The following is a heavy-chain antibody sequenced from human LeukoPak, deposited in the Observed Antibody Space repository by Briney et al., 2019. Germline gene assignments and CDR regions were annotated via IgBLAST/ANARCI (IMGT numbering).Heavy chain of an antibody. CDR2: ISGSGDTT. Sequence: GGSLRLSCAASGFTFRRYGMSWVRQAPGKGLEWVSAISGSGDTTSYADSVKGRFTISRVNSKNTLSLQMNGLRAEDAAVYYCARDPFGYSSSWGQGTLVTVSS. J-gene: IGHJ4*02. V-gene: IGHV3-23*01. D-gene: IGHD6-13*01. CDR3: ARDPFGYSSS. CDR1: GFTFRRYG.